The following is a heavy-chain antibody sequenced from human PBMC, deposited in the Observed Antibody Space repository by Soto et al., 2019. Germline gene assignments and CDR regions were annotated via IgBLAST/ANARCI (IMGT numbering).Heavy chain of an antibody. J-gene: IGHJ4*02. CDR1: GFTFSSYA. CDR2: ISGSGGST. Sequence: EVQLLESGGGLVQPGGSLRLSCAASGFTFSSYAMSWVRQAPGKGLEWVSAISGSGGSTYYAASVKGRFTFSRDNSKNTLYLQMNSLRAEDTAVYYCARRSSGWYFDYWGQGTLVTVSS. CDR3: ARRSSGWYFDY. D-gene: IGHD6-19*01. V-gene: IGHV3-23*01.